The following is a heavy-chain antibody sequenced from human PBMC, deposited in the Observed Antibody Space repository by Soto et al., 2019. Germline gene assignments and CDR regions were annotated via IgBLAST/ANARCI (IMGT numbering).Heavy chain of an antibody. D-gene: IGHD3-22*01. V-gene: IGHV3-21*05. CDR2: ISTSGRDT. Sequence: PGGSLRLSCAASGFTFTRYSMTWIRQAPGKGLEWISYISTSGRDTEYADSVKGRFLISRDNAKRSLYLQMNSLRVEDTAVYYCARWLEVLTTSDSWGQGTLVTVSS. CDR3: ARWLEVLTTSDS. CDR1: GFTFTRYS. J-gene: IGHJ4*02.